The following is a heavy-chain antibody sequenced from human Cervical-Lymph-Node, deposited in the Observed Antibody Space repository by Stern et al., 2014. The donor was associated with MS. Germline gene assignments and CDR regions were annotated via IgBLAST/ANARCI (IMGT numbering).Heavy chain of an antibody. CDR1: GFTITNYD. CDR2: ISSTGYSI. V-gene: IGHV3-11*01. Sequence: VQLVESGGDLVTPGGSLRLSCEVSGFTITNYDMNWIRQAPGQGLELVAYISSTGYSIYYGDSVKGRFTLSRDTAKNSLLLEMSSLRAEDTAVYFCAREFWRRFDYWGQGALVTVSS. J-gene: IGHJ4*02. CDR3: AREFWRRFDY.